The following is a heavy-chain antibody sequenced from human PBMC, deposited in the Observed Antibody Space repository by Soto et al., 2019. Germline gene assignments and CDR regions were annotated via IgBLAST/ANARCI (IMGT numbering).Heavy chain of an antibody. CDR3: ARASNGWSIYYYYGMDV. V-gene: IGHV1-18*01. J-gene: IGHJ6*02. CDR2: ISAYNGNT. Sequence: QVQLVQSGAEVKKPGASVKVSCKASGYTFTSYGISWVRQAPGQGLEWMGWISAYNGNTNYAQKLQGRVTMTTDTSTSTAYMELRSLRSDDTAVYYCARASNGWSIYYYYGMDVWGQGTTVTVSS. CDR1: GYTFTSYG. D-gene: IGHD6-13*01.